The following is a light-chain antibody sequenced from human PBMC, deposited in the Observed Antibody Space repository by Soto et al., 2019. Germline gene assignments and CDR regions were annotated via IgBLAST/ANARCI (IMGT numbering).Light chain of an antibody. CDR2: GAS. Sequence: DIVLTQSPGTLSLSPGERATLSCRASQTVSSSNLAWYQQKRGQAPRLLIYGASSRAAAIPDRFSGSGSGTDFTLIISSLAPEDFAVYYCQQYVSSPLTFGPGTAVDIK. CDR3: QQYVSSPLT. CDR1: QTVSSSN. J-gene: IGKJ3*01. V-gene: IGKV3-20*01.